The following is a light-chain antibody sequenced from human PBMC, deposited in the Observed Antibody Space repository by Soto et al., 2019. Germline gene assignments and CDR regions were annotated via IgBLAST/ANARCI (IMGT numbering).Light chain of an antibody. CDR1: QTVSSSF. Sequence: EIVLTQSPGTLSLSPGERATLSCRASQTVSSSFLAWYQQKPGQAPRLLIFGASSRATGIPDRFSGRGSGTDFTLTISRLEPEDVAVYYCQQYGGSPMYTFGQGTKLEIK. CDR3: QQYGGSPMYT. V-gene: IGKV3-20*01. CDR2: GAS. J-gene: IGKJ2*01.